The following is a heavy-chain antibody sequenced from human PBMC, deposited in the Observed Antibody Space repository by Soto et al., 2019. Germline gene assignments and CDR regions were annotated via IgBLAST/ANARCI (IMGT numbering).Heavy chain of an antibody. CDR3: AREEIEWILEEGYYYVMDV. CDR1: GVTFSSYA. J-gene: IGHJ6*02. V-gene: IGHV1-69*06. CDR2: IIPIFGTA. D-gene: IGHD5-12*01. Sequence: QVQLVQSGAEVKKPGSSVKVSCTASGVTFSSYAISWVRQAPGQGLEWMGGIIPIFGTANYAQKFQGRVTITADKSTSTAYMELSSLRAEDTAVYYGAREEIEWILEEGYYYVMDVWGQGTTVTVSS.